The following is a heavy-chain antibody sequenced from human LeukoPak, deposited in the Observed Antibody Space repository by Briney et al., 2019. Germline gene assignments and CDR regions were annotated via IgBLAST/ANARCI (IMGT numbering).Heavy chain of an antibody. CDR1: GFIFSTYW. CDR2: IKEDGSEK. CDR3: ARVPYCSSTSCYDHSF. D-gene: IGHD2-2*01. J-gene: IGHJ4*02. Sequence: PGGSLRLSCAASGFIFSTYWMTWVRQAPGKGLEWVANIKEDGSEKYYMDSVKGRFTISKDNAKNSLYLQMNSLRAEDTAVYFCARVPYCSSTSCYDHSFWGQGTLVTVSS. V-gene: IGHV3-7*04.